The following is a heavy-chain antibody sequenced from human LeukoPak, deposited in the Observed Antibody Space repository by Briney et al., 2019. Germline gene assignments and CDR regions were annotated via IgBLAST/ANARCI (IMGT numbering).Heavy chain of an antibody. Sequence: GESLRLSCGASGFTFNSYWFHWVRQAPGKGLEWVSSISSSSSYIYYADSVKGRFTISRDNAKNSLYLQMNSLRAEDTAVYYCATSEVGATVRPDAFDIWGQGTMVTVSS. CDR1: GFTFNSYW. V-gene: IGHV3-21*01. J-gene: IGHJ3*02. D-gene: IGHD1-26*01. CDR2: ISSSSSYI. CDR3: ATSEVGATVRPDAFDI.